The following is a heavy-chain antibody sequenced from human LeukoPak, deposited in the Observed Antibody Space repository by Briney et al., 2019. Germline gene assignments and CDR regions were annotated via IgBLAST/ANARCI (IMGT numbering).Heavy chain of an antibody. Sequence: GGSLRLSCAGSGFTFSSYWMSWVRQAPGKGLEWVANIKQDGSEKYYVDSVKGRFTISRDNAKNSLYLQMNSLRAEDTAVYYCAREYSGSYPGSYYYYGMDVWGQGTTVTVSS. CDR1: GFTFSSYW. D-gene: IGHD1-26*01. J-gene: IGHJ6*02. CDR3: AREYSGSYPGSYYYYGMDV. CDR2: IKQDGSEK. V-gene: IGHV3-7*01.